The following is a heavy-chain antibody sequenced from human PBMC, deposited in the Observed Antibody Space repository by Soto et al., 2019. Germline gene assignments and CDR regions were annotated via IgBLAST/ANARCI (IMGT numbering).Heavy chain of an antibody. J-gene: IGHJ6*03. D-gene: IGHD2-21*02. V-gene: IGHV4-59*01. CDR3: ARVAVTAPAYYYYMDV. CDR1: GGSISSYY. CDR2: IYYSGST. Sequence: SETLSLTCTVSGGSISSYYWSWIRQPPGKGLEWIGYIYYSGSTNYNPSLKSRVTISVDTSKNQFSLKLSSVTAADTAVYYCARVAVTAPAYYYYMDVWGKGTTVTVSS.